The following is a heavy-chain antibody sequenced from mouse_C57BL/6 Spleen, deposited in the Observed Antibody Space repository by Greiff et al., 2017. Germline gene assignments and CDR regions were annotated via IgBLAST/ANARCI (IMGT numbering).Heavy chain of an antibody. CDR2: ISSGGSYT. D-gene: IGHD3-2*02. V-gene: IGHV5-6*01. CDR3: ARKGDSSGPFAY. CDR1: GFTFSSYG. J-gene: IGHJ3*01. Sequence: EVQLVESGGDLVKPGGSLKLSCAASGFTFSSYGMSWVRQTPDKRLEWVATISSGGSYTYYPDSVKGRFTISRDNAKNTLYLQMSSLKSEDTAMYYCARKGDSSGPFAYWGQGTLVTVSA.